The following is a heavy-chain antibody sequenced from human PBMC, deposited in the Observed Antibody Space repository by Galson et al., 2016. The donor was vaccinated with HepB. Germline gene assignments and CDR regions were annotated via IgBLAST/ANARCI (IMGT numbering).Heavy chain of an antibody. V-gene: IGHV3-23*01. D-gene: IGHD3-16*01. J-gene: IGHJ4*02. CDR2: SSDSGSTT. CDR3: AKMGTRVITTYYFDY. CDR1: GFTFSSYA. Sequence: SLRLSCAASGFTFSSYAMTWVRQAPGKGLEWVSLSSDSGSTTYYADSVKDRFTISRDHPKNTLYLQMNSLRAEDTAVYYWAKMGTRVITTYYFDYWGQGTLVTVSS.